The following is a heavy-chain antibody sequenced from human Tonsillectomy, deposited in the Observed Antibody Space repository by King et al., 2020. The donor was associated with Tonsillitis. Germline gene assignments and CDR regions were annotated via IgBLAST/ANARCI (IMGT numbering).Heavy chain of an antibody. CDR3: ARDHEAFGSSIYNWFDP. CDR2: IWSDGRNK. CDR1: GFTFSSHG. V-gene: IGHV3-33*01. D-gene: IGHD6-6*01. Sequence: VQLVESGGGVVQPGRSLRLSCAASGFTFSSHGMHWVRQAPGKGLEWVAVIWSDGRNKYYAESVKGRFTISRDNSKDTLYLQMNSLRAEDTAVYHCARDHEAFGSSIYNWFDPWGQGTLVTVSP. J-gene: IGHJ5*02.